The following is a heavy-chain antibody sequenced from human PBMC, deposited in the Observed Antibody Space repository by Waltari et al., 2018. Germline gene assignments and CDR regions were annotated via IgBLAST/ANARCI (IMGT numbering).Heavy chain of an antibody. D-gene: IGHD1-26*01. CDR3: AKDSEKGAGLDYYYYMDV. CDR2: IYSGGGST. CDR1: GFPFSGYA. V-gene: IGHV3-23*03. Sequence: EVQLLASGGGLVQPGGSLRLSCVASGFPFSGYALSWVRQAPGKGLEWVSVIYSGGGSTYYADSVKGRFTVSRDNSKNTLYLQMNSLRAEDTAVYYCAKDSEKGAGLDYYYYMDVWGKGTTVTVSS. J-gene: IGHJ6*03.